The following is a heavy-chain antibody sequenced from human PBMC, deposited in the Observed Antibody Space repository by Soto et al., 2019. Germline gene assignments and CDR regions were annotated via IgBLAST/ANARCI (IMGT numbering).Heavy chain of an antibody. CDR2: TYYRSKWYN. J-gene: IGHJ3*02. CDR1: GDSVSRNSAA. D-gene: IGHD4-17*01. Sequence: SQTLSLTCAISGDSVSRNSAAWHWIRQSPSRGLEWLGRTYYRSKWYNDYAVSVKSRISINPDTSKNQFSLQLNSVTPEDTAVYYCARATVGIDALEIWGQGTMVTVSS. CDR3: ARATVGIDALEI. V-gene: IGHV6-1*01.